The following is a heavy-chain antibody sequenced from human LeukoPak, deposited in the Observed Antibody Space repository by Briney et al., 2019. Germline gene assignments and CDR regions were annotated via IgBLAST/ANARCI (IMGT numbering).Heavy chain of an antibody. CDR3: ARDQMGIGWLVDW. D-gene: IGHD6-19*01. V-gene: IGHV3-74*01. CDR1: GFTFSSYR. CDR2: IKSDGSST. J-gene: IGHJ4*02. Sequence: GGSLRLSCAASGFTFSSYRMHWVRHAPGKGLVWVSRIKSDGSSTSYADSVKGRFTISRDNAKNTLYLQMNSLRAEDTAVYYCARDQMGIGWLVDWWGQGTLVTVSS.